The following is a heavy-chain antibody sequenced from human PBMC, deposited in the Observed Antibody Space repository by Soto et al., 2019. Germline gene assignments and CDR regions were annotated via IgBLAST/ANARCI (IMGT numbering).Heavy chain of an antibody. CDR2: IYGDGGT. V-gene: IGHV3-53*04. CDR3: ARGSSGYGYDAFDI. J-gene: IGHJ3*02. CDR1: GFTVSSNY. D-gene: IGHD5-12*01. Sequence: GGSLRLSCAASGFTVSSNYMTWVRQAPGKGLEWVSVIYGDGGTYYADSVKGRFTISRHNSKNTLYLQMNSLRPEDTAVYYCARGSSGYGYDAFDIWGQGTMVTVSS.